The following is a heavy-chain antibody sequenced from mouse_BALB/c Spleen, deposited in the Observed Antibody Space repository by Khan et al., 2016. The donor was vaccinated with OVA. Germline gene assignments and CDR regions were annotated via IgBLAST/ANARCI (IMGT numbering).Heavy chain of an antibody. D-gene: IGHD3-3*01. CDR1: GFSLSRYS. J-gene: IGHJ1*01. CDR3: ARTRDGGSYWYFGV. CDR2: IWIGGSA. Sequence: QVQLKQSGPGLVAPSQSLSITCTVSGFSLSRYSVHWVRQPPGKGLEWLGIIWIGGSADYNSPLKSRLSISKDNSKSQVFLKMNSLQTDDTGMYYCARTRDGGSYWYFGVWGAGTTLTVSS. V-gene: IGHV2-6-4*01.